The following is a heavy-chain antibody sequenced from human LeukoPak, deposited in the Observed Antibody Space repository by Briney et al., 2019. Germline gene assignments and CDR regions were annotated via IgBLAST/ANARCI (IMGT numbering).Heavy chain of an antibody. CDR2: ISAYNGNT. D-gene: IGHD4-23*01. J-gene: IGHJ4*02. V-gene: IGHV1-18*01. CDR1: GYTFTSYG. Sequence: ASVKVSCKASGYTFTSYGISWVRQAPGQGLEWMGWISAYNGNTNYAQKLQGRVTMTTDTSTSTAYMELRSLRSDDTAVYYCARDQDFTVVTQNFDYWGQGTLVTVSS. CDR3: ARDQDFTVVTQNFDY.